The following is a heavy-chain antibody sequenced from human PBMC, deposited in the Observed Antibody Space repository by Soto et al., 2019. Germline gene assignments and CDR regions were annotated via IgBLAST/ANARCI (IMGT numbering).Heavy chain of an antibody. CDR1: GFTFSNAW. D-gene: IGHD3-10*01. CDR3: TTEGSFYYYYGMDV. J-gene: IGHJ6*02. CDR2: IKSKTDGGAT. V-gene: IGHV3-15*01. Sequence: GGSLRLSCAASGFTFSNAWMSWVRQAPGKGLEWVGRIKSKTDGGATDYAAPVKGRFTNSREDSKNTLYLQMNSLKTEDTAVYYCTTEGSFYYYYGMDVWGQGTTVTVSS.